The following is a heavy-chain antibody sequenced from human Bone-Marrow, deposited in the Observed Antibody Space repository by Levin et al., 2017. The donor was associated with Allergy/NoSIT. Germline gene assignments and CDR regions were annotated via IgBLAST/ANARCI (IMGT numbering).Heavy chain of an antibody. CDR2: IIPIFGTA. CDR1: GGTFSSYA. CDR3: ARASAYYDFWSGYYIAGRYYGMDV. D-gene: IGHD3-3*01. Sequence: SVKVSCKASGGTFSSYAISWVRQAPGQGLEWMGGIIPIFGTANYAQKFQGRVTITADESTSTAYMELSSLRSEDTAVYYCARASAYYDFWSGYYIAGRYYGMDVWGQGTTVTVSS. V-gene: IGHV1-69*13. J-gene: IGHJ6*02.